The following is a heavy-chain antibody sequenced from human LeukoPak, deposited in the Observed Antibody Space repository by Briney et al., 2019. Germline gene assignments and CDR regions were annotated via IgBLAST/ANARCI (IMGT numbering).Heavy chain of an antibody. CDR2: IYHCGST. V-gene: IGHV4-38-2*01. J-gene: IGHJ3*02. D-gene: IGHD3-10*01. CDR3: ARHSQTMVRGVITSSFDI. CDR1: GYSISSCYY. Sequence: PWDTLNLTCAVSGYSISSCYYWGWSRPPPGTWVEWIGSIYHCGSTYYTQSLKSRVTITGDTSKNQFSLDVSSVTAADTAVYYCARHSQTMVRGVITSSFDIWGQGKMVTVSS.